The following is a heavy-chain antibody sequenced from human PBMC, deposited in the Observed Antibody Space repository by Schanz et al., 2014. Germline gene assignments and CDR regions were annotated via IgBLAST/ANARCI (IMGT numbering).Heavy chain of an antibody. CDR1: GFTFNDYW. Sequence: EVQLVESGGALVQPGGSLRLSCAASGFTFNDYWMHWVRQAPGKGLVWVSHINSDGTTTTYADSVKGRFTISRDNAENTLYLQMNSLRVEDTAVYYCAMGGYQLHHWGQGTLVTVSS. J-gene: IGHJ4*02. V-gene: IGHV3-74*02. CDR2: INSDGTTT. D-gene: IGHD1-7*01. CDR3: AMGGYQLHH.